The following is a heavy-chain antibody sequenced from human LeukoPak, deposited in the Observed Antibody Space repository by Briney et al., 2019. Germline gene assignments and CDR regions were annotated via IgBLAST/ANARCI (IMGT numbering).Heavy chain of an antibody. CDR1: GFTLSSFA. CDR3: AKDGADYGDNGWFDP. Sequence: GGSLRLSCSASGFTLSSFAMHWVRQAPGKGLDYISSISSNGESTNYADSVKGRFTISRDNSKNTLYLQMSSLRAEDTAVYYCAKDGADYGDNGWFDPWGQGTLVTVSS. CDR2: ISSNGEST. D-gene: IGHD4-17*01. V-gene: IGHV3-64D*09. J-gene: IGHJ5*02.